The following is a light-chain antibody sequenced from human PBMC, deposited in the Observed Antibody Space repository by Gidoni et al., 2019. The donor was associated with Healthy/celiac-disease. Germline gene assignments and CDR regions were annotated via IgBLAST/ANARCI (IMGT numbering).Light chain of an antibody. CDR3: SSYTSRVV. CDR2: EVS. CDR1: SSDVSGYNY. J-gene: IGLJ2*01. Sequence: QSALTQPASVSGSPGQSITISCTGTSSDVSGYNYVSWYQQHPGKAPKLMIYEVSNRPSGVSNRFSGSKSGNTASLTISGLQAEDEADYYCSSYTSRVVFGGGTKLTVL. V-gene: IGLV2-14*01.